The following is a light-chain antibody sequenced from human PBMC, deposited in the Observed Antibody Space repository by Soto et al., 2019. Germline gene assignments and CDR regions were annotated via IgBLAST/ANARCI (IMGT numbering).Light chain of an antibody. CDR2: GAS. Sequence: EIILTQSPDTLSLSPGERATLSCRASQTVSSNYLAWCQQRPGQAPRLLIYGASTRAAGIPDRFSGSGSGTDFTLTITRLEPEDSAGYFCQQYTGPPTTFGQGTRLEIK. CDR1: QTVSSNY. V-gene: IGKV3-20*01. J-gene: IGKJ5*01. CDR3: QQYTGPPTT.